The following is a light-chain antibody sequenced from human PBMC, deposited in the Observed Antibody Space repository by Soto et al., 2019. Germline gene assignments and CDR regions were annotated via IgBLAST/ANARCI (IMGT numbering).Light chain of an antibody. CDR3: CSLTTSHTYV. CDR1: SSHIGHYDY. Sequence: LTQPASFTGSRCEMICICCTGASSHIGHYDYVAWYQQHLGKAPKLLINHVTDRPSGVSNRYSGCKSSNSASLTISGLQADDEADYYCCSLTTSHTYVFGSGTKVTVL. CDR2: HVT. J-gene: IGLJ1*01. V-gene: IGLV2-14*03.